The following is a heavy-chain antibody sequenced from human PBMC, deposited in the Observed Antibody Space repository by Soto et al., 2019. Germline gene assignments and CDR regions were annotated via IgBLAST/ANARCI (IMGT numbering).Heavy chain of an antibody. CDR2: ISGSSSGT. J-gene: IGHJ6*02. D-gene: IGHD6-19*01. CDR1: GFNFGAYA. V-gene: IGHV3-23*01. Sequence: HGGSLRLCCEASGFNFGAYARSWVRQAPGKGLEWVSGISGSSSGTYYTDSVKGRFTISRDNSKNTVYLQMNNLRGEDTAVYYCAKDRSENFWVYYYAMDVWGQGTAVTVYS. CDR3: AKDRSENFWVYYYAMDV.